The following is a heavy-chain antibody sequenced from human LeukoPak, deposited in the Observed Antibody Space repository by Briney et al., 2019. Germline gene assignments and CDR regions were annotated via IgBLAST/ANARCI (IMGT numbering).Heavy chain of an antibody. CDR2: INPGGSSI. CDR3: AEKKNFYFDY. CDR1: GFTFSSYW. J-gene: IGHJ4*02. D-gene: IGHD1-7*01. V-gene: IGHV3-74*01. Sequence: AGGSLRLSCAASGFTFSSYWMHWVRQVPGKGLVWVARINPGGSSITYADSVKGRFTISRDNAKNTLYLQMDSLRAEDTGVYYCAEKKNFYFDYWGQGTLVTVSS.